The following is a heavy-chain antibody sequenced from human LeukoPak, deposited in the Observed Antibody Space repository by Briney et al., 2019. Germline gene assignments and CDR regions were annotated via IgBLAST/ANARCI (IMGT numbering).Heavy chain of an antibody. CDR2: ISAGSTII. CDR1: GFSFSRYA. J-gene: IGHJ4*02. V-gene: IGHV3-48*02. D-gene: IGHD3-22*01. CDR3: ATYSRGYPY. Sequence: QPGRSLRLSCAASGFSFSRYAIHWVRQAPGKGLEWVSYISAGSTIIYYADSLKGRFTISRDNAKNSLYLQMNSLRDEDTAVYYCATYSRGYPYWGQGTLVTVSS.